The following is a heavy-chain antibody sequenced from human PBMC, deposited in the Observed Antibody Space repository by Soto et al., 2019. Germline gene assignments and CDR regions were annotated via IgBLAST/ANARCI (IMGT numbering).Heavy chain of an antibody. CDR2: IYYSGST. D-gene: IGHD1-26*01. J-gene: IGHJ4*02. CDR1: GGSLSSYY. V-gene: IGHV4-59*01. Sequence: QVQLQESGPGLVKPSETLSLTCVVSGGSLSSYYWCWIRQPPGKGLEWIGYIYYSGSTNYNPSLKSPATIPKHTPKNQISLKLTSVTAANTAVYYCARTWDSTNDYWGRGTLVTVSS. CDR3: ARTWDSTNDY.